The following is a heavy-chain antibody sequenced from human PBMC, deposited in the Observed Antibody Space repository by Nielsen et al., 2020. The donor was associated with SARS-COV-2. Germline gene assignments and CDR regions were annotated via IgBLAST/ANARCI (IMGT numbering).Heavy chain of an antibody. J-gene: IGHJ2*01. V-gene: IGHV5-51*01. CDR2: IYPGKSET. CDR3: ARLLRPWYFDL. CDR1: GYGFNNYW. Sequence: GESLKISCKGSGYGFNNYWLGWVRQMPGKGLEWLGIIYPGKSETRYSSSFEGQVIFSVGKSINTAFMQWVSLEASDTAIYYCARLLRPWYFDLWGRGTLVIVSS.